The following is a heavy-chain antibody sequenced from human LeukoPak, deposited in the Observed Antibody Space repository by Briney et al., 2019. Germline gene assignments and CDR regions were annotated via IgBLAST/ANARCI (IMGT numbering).Heavy chain of an antibody. V-gene: IGHV3-7*01. CDR2: IKQDGSEK. D-gene: IGHD6-19*01. J-gene: IGHJ4*02. CDR1: GFTFSSYW. CDR3: AKDRIPIAVAGGGAAY. Sequence: GGSLRLSCAASGFTFSSYWMSWVRQAPGKGLEWVANIKQDGSEKYYVDSVKGRFTISRDNAKNSLYLQMNSLRAEDTAVYYCAKDRIPIAVAGGGAAYWGQGTLVAVSS.